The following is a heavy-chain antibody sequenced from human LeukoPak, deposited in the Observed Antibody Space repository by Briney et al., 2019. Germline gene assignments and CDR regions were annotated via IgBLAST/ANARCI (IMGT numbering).Heavy chain of an antibody. V-gene: IGHV4-59*12. CDR3: ARDLGYCSSTSCHDAFDI. D-gene: IGHD2-2*01. Sequence: PSETLSLTCTVSGDAITSYYWSWIRQPPGKALEWIGYVYYTGSTAYNPFLKSRVTISADTSKNQFSLKLSSVTAADTAVYYCARDLGYCSSTSCHDAFDIWGQGTMVTVSS. J-gene: IGHJ3*02. CDR2: VYYTGST. CDR1: GDAITSYY.